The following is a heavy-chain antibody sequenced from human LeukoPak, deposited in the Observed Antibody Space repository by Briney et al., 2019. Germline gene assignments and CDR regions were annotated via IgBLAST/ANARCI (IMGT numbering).Heavy chain of an antibody. CDR1: GFTFSSYA. J-gene: IGHJ4*02. CDR2: ISYDGIDK. CDR3: AKGSCSSTTCLKTD. D-gene: IGHD2-2*01. Sequence: GGSLRLSCAASGFTFSSYAMHWVRQTPGRGLEWVAVISYDGIDKYYADSVKGRFTISRDNSKNTLYLQMNSLKSEDTAVYYCAKGSCSSTTCLKTDWGQGGPVTVSS. V-gene: IGHV3-30*02.